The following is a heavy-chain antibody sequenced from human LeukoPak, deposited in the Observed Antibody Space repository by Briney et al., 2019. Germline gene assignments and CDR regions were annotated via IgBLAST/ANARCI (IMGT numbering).Heavy chain of an antibody. CDR1: GGSISSGGYY. CDR3: ARGPTGYFDL. Sequence: SETLSLTCTVSGGSISSGGYYWSWIRQHPGKGLEWIGYIYYSRSTYYNPSLKSRVTISVDTSKNQFSLKLSSVTAADTAVYYCARGPTGYFDLWGRGTLVTVSS. J-gene: IGHJ2*01. CDR2: IYYSRST. V-gene: IGHV4-31*03.